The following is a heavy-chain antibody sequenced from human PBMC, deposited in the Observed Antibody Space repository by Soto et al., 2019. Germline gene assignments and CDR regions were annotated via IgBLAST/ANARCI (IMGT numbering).Heavy chain of an antibody. V-gene: IGHV1-18*01. J-gene: IGHJ5*02. CDR2: ISAYNGNT. D-gene: IGHD2-15*01. CDR1: GYTFTSYG. Sequence: ASVKVSCKASGYTFTSYGISWVRQAPGQGLEWMGWISAYNGNTNYAQKLQGRVTMTTDTSTSTAYMELRSLRSDDTAVYSCARDQVRYCSGGSCFWFDPWGQGTLVTVSS. CDR3: ARDQVRYCSGGSCFWFDP.